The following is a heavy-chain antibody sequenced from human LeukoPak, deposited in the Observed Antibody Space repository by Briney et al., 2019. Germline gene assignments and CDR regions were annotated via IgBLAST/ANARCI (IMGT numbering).Heavy chain of an antibody. D-gene: IGHD3-3*01. CDR1: GGTFSSYA. V-gene: IGHV1-69*05. Sequence: ASVKVSCKASGGTFSSYAISWVRQAPGQRLERMGRIIPIFGTANYAQKFQGRVTITTDESTSTAYMELSSLRSEDTAVYYCATAYYDFWSGYYSMDYWGQGTLVTVSS. CDR2: IIPIFGTA. J-gene: IGHJ4*02. CDR3: ATAYYDFWSGYYSMDY.